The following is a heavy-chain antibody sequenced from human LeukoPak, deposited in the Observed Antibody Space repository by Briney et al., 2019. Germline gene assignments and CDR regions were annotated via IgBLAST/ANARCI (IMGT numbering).Heavy chain of an antibody. CDR1: GGSISSYY. Sequence: SETLSLTCTVPGGSISSYYWSWIRQPPGKGLEWIGYIYYSGSTNCNPSLKSRVTISVDTSKNQFSLKLSSVTAADTAVYYCARGGSYGPGVFDYWGQGTLVTVSS. CDR2: IYYSGST. D-gene: IGHD5-18*01. J-gene: IGHJ4*02. V-gene: IGHV4-59*01. CDR3: ARGGSYGPGVFDY.